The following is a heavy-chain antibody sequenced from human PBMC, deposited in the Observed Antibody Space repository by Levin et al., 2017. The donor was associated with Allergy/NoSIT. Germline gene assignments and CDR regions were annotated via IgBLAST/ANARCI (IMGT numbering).Heavy chain of an antibody. V-gene: IGHV3-9*01. CDR3: AKDIENGIEQLRNYYYGMDV. Sequence: SLKISCVASGFTFDDYGMHWVRQAPGKGLEWVSGISWNGGSIGYADSVKGRFTISRDNTKNSLFLQMNSLKAEDTALYYCAKDIENGIEQLRNYYYGMDVWGQGITVTVSS. J-gene: IGHJ6*02. CDR2: ISWNGGSI. CDR1: GFTFDDYG. D-gene: IGHD1/OR15-1a*01.